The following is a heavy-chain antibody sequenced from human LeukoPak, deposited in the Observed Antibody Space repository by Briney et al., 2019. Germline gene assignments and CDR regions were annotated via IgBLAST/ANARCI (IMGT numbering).Heavy chain of an antibody. CDR3: ARDLGYYDFWSPDSSLDV. V-gene: IGHV4-39*07. J-gene: IGHJ6*04. D-gene: IGHD3-3*01. CDR1: GGSISSSSYY. Sequence: SETLSLTCTVSGGSISSSSYYWGWIRQPPGKGLEWIGSIHYSGSTNYNPSLKSRVTISVDTSKNQFSLKLSSVTAADTAVYYCARDLGYYDFWSPDSSLDVWGKGTTVTVSS. CDR2: IHYSGST.